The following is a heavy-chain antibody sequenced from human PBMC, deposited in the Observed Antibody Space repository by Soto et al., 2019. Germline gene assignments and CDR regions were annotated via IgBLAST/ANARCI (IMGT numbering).Heavy chain of an antibody. Sequence: PGGSLRLSCAASGFTFSSYGMHWVRQAPGKGLEWVAVIWYDGSNKYYADSVKGRFTISRDNSKNTLYLQMNSLRAEDTAVYYCARDRAAFYYYYGMDVWRQGTTVTVSS. D-gene: IGHD6-13*01. V-gene: IGHV3-33*01. J-gene: IGHJ6*02. CDR1: GFTFSSYG. CDR2: IWYDGSNK. CDR3: ARDRAAFYYYYGMDV.